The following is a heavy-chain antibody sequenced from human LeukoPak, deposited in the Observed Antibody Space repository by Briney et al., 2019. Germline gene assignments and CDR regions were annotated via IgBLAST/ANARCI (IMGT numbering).Heavy chain of an antibody. Sequence: PSETLSLTCTVSGDSISHYYWSWIRQPPGKGLEWLGYIFYSGSTSYNPSLMSRVSISIDTSKNQFSLRLSSVTAADTAVYYCARSYYYGSGNVYFDYWGQGTLVTVSS. D-gene: IGHD3-10*01. J-gene: IGHJ4*02. CDR2: IFYSGST. V-gene: IGHV4-59*08. CDR1: GDSISHYY. CDR3: ARSYYYGSGNVYFDY.